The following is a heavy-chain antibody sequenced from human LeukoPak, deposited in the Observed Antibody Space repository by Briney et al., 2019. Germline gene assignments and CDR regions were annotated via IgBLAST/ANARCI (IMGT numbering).Heavy chain of an antibody. Sequence: GGSLRLSCAASGFTFSSSAMSWVRQAPGKGLEWVSNISGSGSGGSTYYADSVKGRFTISRDNSKNTLYLQMNSLRAEDTAVYFCAKSGYNRFDYWGQGTLVTVSS. J-gene: IGHJ4*02. CDR1: GFTFSSSA. D-gene: IGHD5-24*01. CDR2: ISGSGSGGST. V-gene: IGHV3-23*01. CDR3: AKSGYNRFDY.